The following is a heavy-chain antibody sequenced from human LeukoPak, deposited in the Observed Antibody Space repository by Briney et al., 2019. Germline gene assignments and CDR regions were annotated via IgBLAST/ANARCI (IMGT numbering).Heavy chain of an antibody. D-gene: IGHD2/OR15-2a*01. CDR1: GYTFTSYY. Sequence: ASVKVSCKASGYTFTSYYMLWVRQAPGQGLEWMGIINPSGGSTSYTQEFQGRVTMTRDTSTTTVYMELSSLRSQDTAVYYCARHKEVGDYYYFDYWGQGTPVTVSS. CDR3: ARHKEVGDYYYFDY. J-gene: IGHJ4*02. V-gene: IGHV1-46*01. CDR2: INPSGGST.